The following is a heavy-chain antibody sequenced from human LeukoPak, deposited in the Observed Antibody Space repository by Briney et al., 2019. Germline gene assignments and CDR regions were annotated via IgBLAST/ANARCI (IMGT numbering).Heavy chain of an antibody. CDR1: GGSISSSSYY. J-gene: IGHJ6*02. Sequence: SETLSLTCTVSGGSISSSSYYWGWIRQPPGKGLEWIGSIYYSGSTYYNPSLKSRVTISVDTPKNQFSLKLSSVTAADTAVYYCARHPLVVAATNYYYYGMDVWGQGTTVTVSS. V-gene: IGHV4-39*01. D-gene: IGHD2-15*01. CDR3: ARHPLVVAATNYYYYGMDV. CDR2: IYYSGST.